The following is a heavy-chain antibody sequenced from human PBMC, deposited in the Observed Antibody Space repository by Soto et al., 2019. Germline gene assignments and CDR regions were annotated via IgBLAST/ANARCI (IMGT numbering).Heavy chain of an antibody. CDR2: IYYTGST. CDR1: GASVSSGSFY. V-gene: IGHV4-61*01. Sequence: PSETLSLTCTVSGASVSSGSFYWSWIRQPPGKGLEWIGYIYYTGSTNYSPSLKSGVTILVDTSKNQFSLQLTSVTAADTAVYYWARAVDPIFGVWGTYRYPTWFDPWGQGTLVIVSS. J-gene: IGHJ5*02. D-gene: IGHD3-16*02. CDR3: ARAVDPIFGVWGTYRYPTWFDP.